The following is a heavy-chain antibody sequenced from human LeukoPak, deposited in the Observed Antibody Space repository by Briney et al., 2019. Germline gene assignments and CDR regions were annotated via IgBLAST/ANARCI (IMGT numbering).Heavy chain of an antibody. CDR3: ARYISRDYGVGAFDI. V-gene: IGHV4-59*01. D-gene: IGHD4-17*01. Sequence: SETLSLTRTVSGGSISSYYWSWIRQPPGKGLEWIGYIYYSGSTNYNPSLKSRVTISVDTSKNQFSLKLSSVTAADTAVYYCARYISRDYGVGAFDIWGQGTMVTVSS. CDR2: IYYSGST. CDR1: GGSISSYY. J-gene: IGHJ3*02.